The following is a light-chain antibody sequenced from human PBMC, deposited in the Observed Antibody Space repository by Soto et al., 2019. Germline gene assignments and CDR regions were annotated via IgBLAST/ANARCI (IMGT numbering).Light chain of an antibody. CDR2: KVS. CDR1: QSLVHSDGIAY. CDR3: MQGTHWPIT. Sequence: DVVMTQSPLSLPVTLGERASISCRSNQSLVHSDGIAYFSWFQQRPGRSPRRLIYKVSNRDSGVPARLRGSGSGTDFALKISRVEAEDVGVYYCMQGTHWPITFGQGTRLEIK. V-gene: IGKV2-30*02. J-gene: IGKJ5*01.